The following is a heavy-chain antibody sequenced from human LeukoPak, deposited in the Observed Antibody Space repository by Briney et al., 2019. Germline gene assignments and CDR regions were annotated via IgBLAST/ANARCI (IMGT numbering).Heavy chain of an antibody. CDR3: AKVGAAAVRRYYFDY. D-gene: IGHD6-13*01. CDR2: ISLSGNST. V-gene: IGHV3-23*01. CDR1: GFTFNTYA. Sequence: PGGSLRLSCAASGFTFNTYAMTWVRQAPGKGLEWVSGISLSGNSTYYADSVKGRFTISRDNPKNTLFLQMNSLRDADTAVYYCAKVGAAAVRRYYFDYWGQGTLVTVSS. J-gene: IGHJ4*02.